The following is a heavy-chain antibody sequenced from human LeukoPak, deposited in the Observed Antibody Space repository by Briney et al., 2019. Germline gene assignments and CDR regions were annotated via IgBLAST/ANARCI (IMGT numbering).Heavy chain of an antibody. J-gene: IGHJ5*02. D-gene: IGHD3-10*01. CDR1: GGSISSYY. CDR3: AREGWFGEPPSHWFDP. Sequence: SETLSLTSTVSGGSISSYYWSWIRQPPGKGLEWIGYIYYSGSTNYNPSLKSRVTISVDTSKKQFSLKLSSVTPEDTAVYYCAREGWFGEPPSHWFDPWGQGTLVTVSS. V-gene: IGHV4-59*12. CDR2: IYYSGST.